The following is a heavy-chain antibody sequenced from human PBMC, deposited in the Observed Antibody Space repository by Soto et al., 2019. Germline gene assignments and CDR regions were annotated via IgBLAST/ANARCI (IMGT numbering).Heavy chain of an antibody. CDR2: IYYSGST. J-gene: IGHJ5*02. V-gene: IGHV4-59*08. D-gene: IGHD1-26*01. CDR3: ARLSPGGARFDP. Sequence: QVQLQESGPGLVKPSETLSLTCTVSGGSISSYYWSWIRQPPGKGLEWIGYIYYSGSTNYNPSLKSRVTISVDTSKNQFTLKLSSVTAADTAVYYCARLSPGGARFDPWGQGTLVTVSS. CDR1: GGSISSYY.